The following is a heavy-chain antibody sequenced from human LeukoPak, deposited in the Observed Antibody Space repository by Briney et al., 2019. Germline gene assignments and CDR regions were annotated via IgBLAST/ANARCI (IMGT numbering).Heavy chain of an antibody. V-gene: IGHV1-69*13. CDR2: IIPIFGTA. J-gene: IGHJ3*02. CDR3: ARLGGGLDI. CDR1: GGTFSSYA. Sequence: SVKVSCKASGGTFSSYAISWVRQAPGQGLEWMGGIIPIFGTANYAQKFQGRVTITADESTSTAYMELRSRRSDDTAMFYCARLGGGLDIWGQGTMVTVSS. D-gene: IGHD1-26*01.